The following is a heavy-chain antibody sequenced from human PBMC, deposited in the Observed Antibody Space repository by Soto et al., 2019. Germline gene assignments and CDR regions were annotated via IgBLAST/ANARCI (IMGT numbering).Heavy chain of an antibody. J-gene: IGHJ3*02. V-gene: IGHV4-31*03. CDR2: IYYSGST. Sequence: TLSLTGTVSGGSISSCGYYWSWIRQHPGKGLEWIGYIYYSGSTYYNPSLKSRVTISVDTSKNQFSLKLSSVTAADTAVYYCARLLYSSSWYGGAFDIWGQGTMVTVSS. D-gene: IGHD6-13*01. CDR3: ARLLYSSSWYGGAFDI. CDR1: GGSISSCGYY.